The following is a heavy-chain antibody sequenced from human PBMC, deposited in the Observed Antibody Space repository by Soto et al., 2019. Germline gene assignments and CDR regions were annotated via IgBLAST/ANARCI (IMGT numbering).Heavy chain of an antibody. D-gene: IGHD2-21*02. Sequence: QVQLVQSGAEEKKPGASVKVSCKASGYTFTSYAMHWVRQAPGQRLEWMGWINAGNGNTKYSQKFQGRVTITRDTSASKAYMELSSLRSEDMAVYYCASAWVVVTAPDYWGQGTLVTVSS. CDR1: GYTFTSYA. V-gene: IGHV1-3*05. CDR2: INAGNGNT. CDR3: ASAWVVVTAPDY. J-gene: IGHJ4*02.